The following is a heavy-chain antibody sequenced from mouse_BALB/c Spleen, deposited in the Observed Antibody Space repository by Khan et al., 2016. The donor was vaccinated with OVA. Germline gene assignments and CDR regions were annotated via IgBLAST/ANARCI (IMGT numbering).Heavy chain of an antibody. CDR1: GYSITSDYA. Sequence: EVQLQESGPGLVKPSQSLSLTCTVTGYSITSDYAWNWIRQFSGNKLEWMAYISHSGSTSYHPSLKSRISITRDTSRNQFFLQLNSLTTEDTATYYCARRYYYGHWYFDVWGAGTTVTVSS. CDR3: ARRYYYGHWYFDV. CDR2: ISHSGST. J-gene: IGHJ1*01. D-gene: IGHD1-1*01. V-gene: IGHV3-2*02.